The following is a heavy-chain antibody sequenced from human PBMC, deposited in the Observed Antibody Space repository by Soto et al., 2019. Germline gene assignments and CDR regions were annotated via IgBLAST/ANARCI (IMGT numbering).Heavy chain of an antibody. V-gene: IGHV4-61*01. CDR3: VREDMGGTYYLDA. CDR1: RGSVSSQTHF. CDR2: KYYSGIS. J-gene: IGHJ4*02. Sequence: QVQLQESGPGLLKPSSTLTLTCTVTRGSVSSQTHFWTWIRQPPGKGLEWMCYKYYSGISNYNPSLQSRVTIYVDTSKNQFFLRLTSVTAADTAVDYCVREDMGGTYYLDAWGQGALVTVSS. D-gene: IGHD1-26*01.